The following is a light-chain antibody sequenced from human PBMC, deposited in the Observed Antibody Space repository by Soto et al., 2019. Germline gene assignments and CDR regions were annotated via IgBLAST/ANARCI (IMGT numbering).Light chain of an antibody. V-gene: IGLV1-44*01. CDR3: AAWDDSMNASV. CDR2: SNN. CDR1: SSNVGSNT. Sequence: QSVLTQPPSASGAPGQRVTISCSGSSSNVGSNTVSWYQQFPGTAPKLLIHSNNKRPSGVPDRFSGSKSGTSASLAISGLQSGDEADYYCAAWDDSMNASVFGGGTKVTVL. J-gene: IGLJ1*01.